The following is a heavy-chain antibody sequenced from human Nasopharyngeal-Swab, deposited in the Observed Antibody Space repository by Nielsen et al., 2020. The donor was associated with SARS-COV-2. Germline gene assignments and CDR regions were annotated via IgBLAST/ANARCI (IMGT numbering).Heavy chain of an antibody. Sequence: GESLKISCAGAGFTFSGFWMTWVRQAPGKGLEWVANIKEDGNEKQYVDSVKGRFTISRDNAKNSLYLQMNSLRAEDTAVYYCAKELAYCGGDCYSAAFDIWGQGTVVVVSS. D-gene: IGHD2-21*02. CDR3: AKELAYCGGDCYSAAFDI. CDR2: IKEDGNEK. J-gene: IGHJ3*02. V-gene: IGHV3-7*01. CDR1: GFTFSGFW.